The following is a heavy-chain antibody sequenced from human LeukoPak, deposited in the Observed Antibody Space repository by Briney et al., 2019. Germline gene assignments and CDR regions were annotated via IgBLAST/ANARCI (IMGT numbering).Heavy chain of an antibody. CDR1: GGSISSYY. Sequence: SETLSLTCTVSGGSISSYYWSWIRQPPGKGLEWIGYIYYSGSTNYNPSLKSRVTISVDASKNQFSLKLSSVTAADTAVYYCARARYSYGFWSFDYWGQGTLVTVSS. J-gene: IGHJ4*02. CDR3: ARARYSYGFWSFDY. D-gene: IGHD5-18*01. V-gene: IGHV4-59*01. CDR2: IYYSGST.